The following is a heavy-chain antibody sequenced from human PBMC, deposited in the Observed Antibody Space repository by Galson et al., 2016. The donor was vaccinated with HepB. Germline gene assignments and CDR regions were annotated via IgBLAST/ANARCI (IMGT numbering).Heavy chain of an antibody. J-gene: IGHJ3*02. CDR3: ARDPHGAGSSGPPAHVAFDI. V-gene: IGHV3-74*01. CDR1: GFTFSSDW. D-gene: IGHD6-19*01. Sequence: SLRLSCAASGFTFSSDWMHWVRQGPGRGLVWVSRSNSDGSSTSYAYSVKGRFTISRDNAKNTLYQQMNSQRADDTGVYYCARDPHGAGSSGPPAHVAFDIWGQGTMVTVSS. CDR2: SNSDGSST.